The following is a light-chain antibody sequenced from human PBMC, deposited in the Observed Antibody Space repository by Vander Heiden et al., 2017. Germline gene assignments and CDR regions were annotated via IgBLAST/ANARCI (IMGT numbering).Light chain of an antibody. CDR3: QSYDSSTVV. CDR2: ENN. V-gene: IGLV6-57*02. Sequence: FMLTQPHPVSESPGTTVTISCTGSSGSIASHYVQWYQQRPGSAPTAVIYENNQRPSGVPDRFSGSVDSSSNSASLTISGLTTEDEADYYCQSYDSSTVVFGGGTKLTVL. CDR1: SGSIASHY. J-gene: IGLJ2*01.